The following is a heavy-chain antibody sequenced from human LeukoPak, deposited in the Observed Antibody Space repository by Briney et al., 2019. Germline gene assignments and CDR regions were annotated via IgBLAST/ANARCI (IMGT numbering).Heavy chain of an antibody. J-gene: IGHJ5*02. D-gene: IGHD4-11*01. CDR3: ARLRSKYWFDP. V-gene: IGHV3-48*03. Sequence: LAGGSLRLSCAASGFTFSSYEMNWVRQAPGKWLEWVSFITSSGNTIYYADSVKGRFTISRDNAKNSLYLQMNSLRADDTAVYYCARLRSKYWFDPWGQGTLVTVSS. CDR1: GFTFSSYE. CDR2: ITSSGNTI.